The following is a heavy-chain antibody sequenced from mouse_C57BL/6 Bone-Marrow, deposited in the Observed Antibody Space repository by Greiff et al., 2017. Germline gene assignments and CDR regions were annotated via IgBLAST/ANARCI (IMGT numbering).Heavy chain of an antibody. J-gene: IGHJ2*01. CDR1: GFNIKDDY. CDR3: TTTPETSLDY. Sequence: VQLKESGAELVRPGASVKLSCTASGFNIKDDYMHWVKQRPEQGLEWIGWIDPENGDTEYASKFQGKATITADTSSNTAYLQLSSLTSEDTAVYYCTTTPETSLDYWGQGTTLTVSS. V-gene: IGHV14-4*01. CDR2: IDPENGDT.